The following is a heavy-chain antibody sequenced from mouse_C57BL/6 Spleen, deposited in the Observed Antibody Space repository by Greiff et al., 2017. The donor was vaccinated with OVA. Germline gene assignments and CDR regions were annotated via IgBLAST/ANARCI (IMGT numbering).Heavy chain of an antibody. Sequence: LVESGPELVKPGASVKISCKASGYAFSSSWMNWVKQRPGQGLEWIGRIYPGDGDTNYNGKFKGKATLTADKSSSTAYMQLSSLTSEDSAVYFCASRYDYGYFDYWGQGTTLTVSS. V-gene: IGHV1-82*01. CDR2: IYPGDGDT. J-gene: IGHJ2*01. CDR1: GYAFSSSW. D-gene: IGHD2-4*01. CDR3: ASRYDYGYFDY.